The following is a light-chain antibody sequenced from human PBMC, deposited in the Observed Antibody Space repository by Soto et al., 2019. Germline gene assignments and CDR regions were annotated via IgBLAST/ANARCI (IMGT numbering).Light chain of an antibody. J-gene: IGKJ1*01. V-gene: IGKV3-15*01. CDR2: GAS. CDR1: QSVSTN. Sequence: EIVMTQSPATLSVSPGERATLSCRASQSVSTNFAWYQHKPGQAPRLLIYGASTRALGIPARFSGSGSGSGTEFSITSSSLQSEYFAFYYCQQYDNWPWTFGQGTKVQIK. CDR3: QQYDNWPWT.